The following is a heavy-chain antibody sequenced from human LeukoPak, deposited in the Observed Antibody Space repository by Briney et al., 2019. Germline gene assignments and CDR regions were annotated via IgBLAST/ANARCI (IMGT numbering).Heavy chain of an antibody. CDR2: IYYSGST. CDR1: GGSVSSSSYY. V-gene: IGHV4-61*01. D-gene: IGHD5-24*01. J-gene: IGHJ4*02. CDR3: ARSGYNFACDF. Sequence: PSETLSLTCTVSGGSVSSSSYYWSWIRQPPGKGLEWIGYIYYSGSTNYNPSLQSRVTISVDTSKKQFSLKLSSVTAADTAVYYCARSGYNFACDFWGQGTLVTVSS.